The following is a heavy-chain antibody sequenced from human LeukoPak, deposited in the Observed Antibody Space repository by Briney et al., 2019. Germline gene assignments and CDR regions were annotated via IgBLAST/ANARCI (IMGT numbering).Heavy chain of an antibody. CDR3: ARDQENYYDSGYDY. CDR1: GFTFDDYA. D-gene: IGHD3-22*01. J-gene: IGHJ4*02. CDR2: ISWNSGSI. V-gene: IGHV3-9*01. Sequence: SLRLSCAASGFTFDDYAMHWVRQAPGKGLEWVSGISWNSGSIGYGDSVKGRFTISRDNAKSSLYLQMNSLRAEDTAVYYCARDQENYYDSGYDYWGQGTLVTVSS.